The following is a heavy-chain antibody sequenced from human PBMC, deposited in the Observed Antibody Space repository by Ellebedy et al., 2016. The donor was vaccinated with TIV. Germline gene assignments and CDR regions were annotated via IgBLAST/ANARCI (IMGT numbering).Heavy chain of an antibody. CDR2: ISAYNGNT. J-gene: IGHJ4*02. CDR1: GYTFTSSG. CDR3: ARLGVIAAAGASDS. Sequence: AASVKVSCKASGYTFTSSGISWVRQAPGQGLEWMGWISAYNGNTNYAQKLQGRVTMTTDTSTSTAYMELRSLRSDDTAVYYCARLGVIAAAGASDSWGQGTLVIVSS. D-gene: IGHD6-13*01. V-gene: IGHV1-18*01.